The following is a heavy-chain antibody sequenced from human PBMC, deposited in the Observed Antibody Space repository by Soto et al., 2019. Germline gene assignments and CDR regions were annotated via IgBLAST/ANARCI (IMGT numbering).Heavy chain of an antibody. CDR3: ARDRYSSGWYRDYYYGMDV. D-gene: IGHD6-19*01. J-gene: IGHJ6*02. V-gene: IGHV3-30-3*01. CDR2: ISYDGSNK. Sequence: GGSLRLSCAASGFTFSSYAMHWVRQAPGKGLEWVAVISYDGSNKYYADSVKGRFTISRDNSKNTLYLQMNSLSAEDTAVYYCARDRYSSGWYRDYYYGMDVWGQGTTVTVSS. CDR1: GFTFSSYA.